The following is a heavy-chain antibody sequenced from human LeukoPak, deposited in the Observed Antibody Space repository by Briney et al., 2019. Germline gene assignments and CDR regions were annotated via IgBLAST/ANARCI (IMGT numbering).Heavy chain of an antibody. Sequence: SETLSLTCTASGGSISSYYWSWIRQPPGKGLEWIGYIYYGGSTNYSPSLKSRVTISVDTSKNQFSLKLSSVTAADTAVYYCARGRLNYDFWSGYFNWFDPWGQGTLVTVSS. J-gene: IGHJ5*02. D-gene: IGHD3-3*01. CDR3: ARGRLNYDFWSGYFNWFDP. CDR1: GGSISSYY. V-gene: IGHV4-59*01. CDR2: IYYGGST.